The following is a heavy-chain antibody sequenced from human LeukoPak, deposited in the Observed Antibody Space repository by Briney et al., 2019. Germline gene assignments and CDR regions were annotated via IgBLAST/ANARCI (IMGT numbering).Heavy chain of an antibody. CDR3: ARDPGGLTGILYYYYMDV. J-gene: IGHJ6*03. V-gene: IGHV3-21*01. D-gene: IGHD3-9*01. CDR2: ICRSSSYI. CDR1: AFTFSYYS. Sequence: GRSLRLSCAASAFTFSYYSMNWVRQAPGKGLEWVSSICRSSSYIYYADSVKGRFTISRDNAKNSLYLQMNSLRAEDTAVYYCARDPGGLTGILYYYYMDVWGKGTTVTVSS.